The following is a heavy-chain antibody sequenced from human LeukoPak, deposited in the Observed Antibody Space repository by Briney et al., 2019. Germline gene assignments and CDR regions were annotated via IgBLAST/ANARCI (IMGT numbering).Heavy chain of an antibody. Sequence: GESLKISCKASGYSFTTHWIAWVRLKPGTGLEWMGIIYPGDSDTRYSPSFQGQVTISADKSISTAYLQWSSLKASDTAMYYCARRGSLDAFDIWGQGTMVTVSS. V-gene: IGHV5-51*01. CDR3: ARRGSLDAFDI. CDR2: IYPGDSDT. D-gene: IGHD3-10*01. CDR1: GYSFTTHW. J-gene: IGHJ3*02.